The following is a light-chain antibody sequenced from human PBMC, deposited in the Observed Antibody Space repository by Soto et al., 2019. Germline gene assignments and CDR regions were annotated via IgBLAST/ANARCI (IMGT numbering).Light chain of an antibody. CDR3: QQYYSIPPS. J-gene: IGKJ4*01. Sequence: DIVMTQSPDSLAVSLVERATINFKSSQSVLYSSTNNNYLAWHQQKPGQPPKLLIYWASTRESGVPDRFSGSGSGTDFTLTISSLQAEDVAVYYCQQYYSIPPSFGGGTKVDI. CDR1: QSVLYSSTNNNY. CDR2: WAS. V-gene: IGKV4-1*01.